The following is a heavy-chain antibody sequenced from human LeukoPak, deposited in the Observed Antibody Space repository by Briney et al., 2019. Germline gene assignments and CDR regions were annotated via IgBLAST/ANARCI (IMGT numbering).Heavy chain of an antibody. CDR3: ARDHPWDRDYFDY. J-gene: IGHJ4*02. CDR1: GFTFSSYW. V-gene: IGHV3-74*01. D-gene: IGHD1-26*01. Sequence: GGSLRPSCAASGFTFSSYWMHWVRQAPGKGLVWVSRINSDGSSTSYADSVKGRFTISRDNAKNTLYLQMNSLRAEDTAVYYCARDHPWDRDYFDYWGQGTLVTVSS. CDR2: INSDGSST.